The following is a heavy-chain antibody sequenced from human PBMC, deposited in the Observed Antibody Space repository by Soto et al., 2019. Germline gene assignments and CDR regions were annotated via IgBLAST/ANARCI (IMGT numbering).Heavy chain of an antibody. CDR2: ISRSGSTI. CDR3: ARDGRIRRPDWYFDL. D-gene: IGHD2-15*01. Sequence: EVQLVESGGGLVQPGGSRRLSCAASGLTFSSYEMNWVRQAPGKGLEWVSYISRSGSTIYYADSVKGRVTISRDNAKNSLYLQMNSLRAEDTAVYYCARDGRIRRPDWYFDLWGRGTLVTVS. CDR1: GLTFSSYE. J-gene: IGHJ2*01. V-gene: IGHV3-48*03.